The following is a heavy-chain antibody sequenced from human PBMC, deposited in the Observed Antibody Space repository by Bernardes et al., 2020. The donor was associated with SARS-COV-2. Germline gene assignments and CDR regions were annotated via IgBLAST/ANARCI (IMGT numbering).Heavy chain of an antibody. CDR3: AKDGYSYEKMYYFDY. CDR1: GFTFSSYA. CDR2: ISGSGGST. D-gene: IGHD5-18*01. V-gene: IGHV3-23*01. Sequence: GVLRLSCAASGFTFSSYAMSWVRQAPGKGLEWVSAISGSGGSTYYADSVKGRFTISRDNSKNTLYLQMNSLRAEDTAVYYCAKDGYSYEKMYYFDYWGQGTLVTVSS. J-gene: IGHJ4*02.